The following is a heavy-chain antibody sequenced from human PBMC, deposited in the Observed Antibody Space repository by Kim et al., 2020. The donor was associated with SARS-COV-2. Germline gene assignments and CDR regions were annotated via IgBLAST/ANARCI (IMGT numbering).Heavy chain of an antibody. Sequence: GGSLRLSCAASGFTFSGYAMHWVRQAPGKGLEWVAIIWYNGSKKYYADSVKGRFTISRDNSKNTLYLQMNSLRAEDTAVYYCAKDLDGITGANDAFDIWGQGTMVTVSS. CDR1: GFTFSGYA. V-gene: IGHV3-33*06. D-gene: IGHD1-20*01. CDR3: AKDLDGITGANDAFDI. J-gene: IGHJ3*02. CDR2: IWYNGSKK.